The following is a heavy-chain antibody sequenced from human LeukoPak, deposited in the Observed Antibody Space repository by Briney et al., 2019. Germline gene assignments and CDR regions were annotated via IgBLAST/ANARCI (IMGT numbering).Heavy chain of an antibody. J-gene: IGHJ4*02. CDR1: GFTFSSYA. CDR2: ISGSGGST. D-gene: IGHD3-22*01. V-gene: IGHV3-23*01. Sequence: GGSLRLSCAASGFTFSSYAMSWVRQAPGKGLEWVSAISGSGGSTYYADSVEGRFTISRDNSKNTLYLQMNSLRAEDTAVYYCAKATRDSSGYYQYYFDYWGQGTLVTVSS. CDR3: AKATRDSSGYYQYYFDY.